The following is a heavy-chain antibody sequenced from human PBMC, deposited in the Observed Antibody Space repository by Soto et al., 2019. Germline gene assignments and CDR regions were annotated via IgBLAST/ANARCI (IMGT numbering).Heavy chain of an antibody. V-gene: IGHV3-23*01. CDR3: AIAMITFLFHY. CDR2: ISGSGGST. CDR1: GFTFSSYA. Sequence: EVQLLESGGGLVQPGGSLRLSCAASGFTFSSYAMSWVRQAPGKGLEWVSAISGSGGSTYYADSVKGRFTISRDNSKNTLSLQMTSLRAEATAVYSCAIAMITFLFHYWGQGTLVTVSS. D-gene: IGHD3-16*01. J-gene: IGHJ4*02.